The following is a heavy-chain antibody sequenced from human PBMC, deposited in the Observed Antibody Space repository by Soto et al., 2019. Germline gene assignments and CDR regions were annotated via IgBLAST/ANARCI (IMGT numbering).Heavy chain of an antibody. Sequence: PGGSLRLSCAASGFTVSSNYMSWVRQAPGKGLEWVSAISGSGDTTYYADSVKGRFTISRDNSKNTLYLQMNSLRVEDTAVYYCAKDMKYNWNDDDYWGHGILVTVSS. CDR1: GFTVSSNY. CDR2: ISGSGDTT. V-gene: IGHV3-23*01. D-gene: IGHD1-20*01. CDR3: AKDMKYNWNDDDY. J-gene: IGHJ4*01.